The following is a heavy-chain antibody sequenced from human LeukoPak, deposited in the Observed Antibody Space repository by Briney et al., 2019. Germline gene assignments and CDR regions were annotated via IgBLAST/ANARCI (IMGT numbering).Heavy chain of an antibody. CDR3: ARGGGPSLHYDILTGYQRIDY. V-gene: IGHV1-18*01. Sequence: GASVKASCKASGYTFTSYGISWVRQAPGQGLEWMGWISAYNGNTNYAQKLQGRVTMTTDTSTSTAYMELRSLRSDDTAVYYCARGGGPSLHYDILTGYQRIDYWGQGTLVTVSS. D-gene: IGHD3-9*01. J-gene: IGHJ4*02. CDR2: ISAYNGNT. CDR1: GYTFTSYG.